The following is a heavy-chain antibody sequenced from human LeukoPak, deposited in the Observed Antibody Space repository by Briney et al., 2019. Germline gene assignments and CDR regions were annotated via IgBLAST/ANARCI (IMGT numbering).Heavy chain of an antibody. CDR3: ARDGPAQMVEFDY. J-gene: IGHJ4*02. Sequence: ASVKVSCKASGYTFSGTGWYLYWLRQAPGQGLECMGWIYPNNGATAYAQKFQGRFAMTRDTSISTAYMELRRLRPDDTAVYYCARDGPAQMVEFDYWGQGTLVTVSS. CDR2: IYPNNGAT. V-gene: IGHV1-2*02. D-gene: IGHD3-10*01. CDR1: GYTFSGTGWY.